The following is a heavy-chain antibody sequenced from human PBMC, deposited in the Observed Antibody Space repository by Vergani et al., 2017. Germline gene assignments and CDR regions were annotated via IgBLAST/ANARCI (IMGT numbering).Heavy chain of an antibody. J-gene: IGHJ4*02. CDR2: LCPIGTT. CDR3: ATGAGPFDL. CDR1: GAPISYWC. D-gene: IGHD1-14*01. V-gene: IGHV4-4*07. Sequence: QVQMQESGPGLVKTSETLSLTCSASGAPISYWCWSWLRQPAGKGLGWIGRLCPIGTTTYKPSPKSRVTMSIDTSKNQFSLKLTSVTAADTAVYYCATGAGPFDLWGQGTLVTVSS.